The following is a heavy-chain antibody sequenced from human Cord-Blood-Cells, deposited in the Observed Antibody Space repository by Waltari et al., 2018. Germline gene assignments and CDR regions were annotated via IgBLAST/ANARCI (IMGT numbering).Heavy chain of an antibody. J-gene: IGHJ3*02. CDR2: INAGNGNT. Sequence: QVQLVQSGAEVKKPGASVKVACKASGYTFTSYAMHWVRQAPGQRLEWMGWINAGNGNTKYSQKFQGRVTITRDTSASTAYMELSSLRSEDTAVYYCARVRKGSSSAFDIWGQGTMVTVSS. CDR3: ARVRKGSSSAFDI. V-gene: IGHV1-3*01. CDR1: GYTFTSYA. D-gene: IGHD6-6*01.